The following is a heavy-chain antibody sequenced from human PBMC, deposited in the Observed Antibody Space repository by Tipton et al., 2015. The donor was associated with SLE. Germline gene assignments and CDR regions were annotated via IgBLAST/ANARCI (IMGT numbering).Heavy chain of an antibody. D-gene: IGHD6-13*01. V-gene: IGHV6-1*01. CDR1: GDSVSSNNAA. CDR2: TYYRSKWYN. CDR3: ARAQGSSWYVNWYFDL. J-gene: IGHJ2*01. Sequence: GLVKPSQTLSLTCAISGDSVSSNNAAWNWIRQSPSRGLEWLGRTYYRSKWYNDYAVSVKSRIIINPDTYKNQFSLQLNSVTPEDTAVYYCARAQGSSWYVNWYFDLRGRGTLVTVSS.